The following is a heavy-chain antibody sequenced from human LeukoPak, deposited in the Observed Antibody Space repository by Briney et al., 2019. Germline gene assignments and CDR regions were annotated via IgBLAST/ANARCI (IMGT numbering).Heavy chain of an antibody. CDR2: ISYDGSNK. D-gene: IGHD6-13*01. J-gene: IGHJ4*02. CDR3: ARDQGSSWYYFDY. CDR1: GFTFSSYA. Sequence: GRSLRLSRAASGFTFSSYAMHWVRQAPGKGLEWVAVISYDGSNKYYADSVKGRFTISRDNSKNTLYLQMNSLRAEDTAVYYCARDQGSSWYYFDYWGQGTLVTVSS. V-gene: IGHV3-30-3*01.